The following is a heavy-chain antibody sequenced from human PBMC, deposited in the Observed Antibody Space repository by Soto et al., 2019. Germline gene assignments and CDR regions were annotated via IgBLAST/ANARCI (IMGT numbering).Heavy chain of an antibody. Sequence: QVQLVQSGGEVKKPGASVEVSCRTSGYMFTTYGMSWVRQAPGQGLEWMAWISAYNGNKKYAQKFQGSVPMTTDTSTSTVSMELRNLTSDDTGTYFCARTGGGMAARPLEYWGQGTLVTVSS. V-gene: IGHV1-18*04. J-gene: IGHJ4*02. CDR3: ARTGGGMAARPLEY. D-gene: IGHD6-6*01. CDR2: ISAYNGNK. CDR1: GYMFTTYG.